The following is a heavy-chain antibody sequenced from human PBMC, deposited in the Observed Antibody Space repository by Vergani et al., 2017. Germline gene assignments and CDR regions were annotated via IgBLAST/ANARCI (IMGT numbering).Heavy chain of an antibody. CDR2: IYHSGST. CDR1: GGSLSSSNW. CDR3: ARAAQYGSGGYFDY. J-gene: IGHJ4*02. D-gene: IGHD3-10*01. Sequence: QVQLQESGPGLVKPSGTLSLTCAVSGGSLSSSNWWSWVRQPPGKGLEWIGEIYHSGSTNYNPSLKSRVTLSVDKSKNQFSLKLSSVTAADTAVYYCARAAQYGSGGYFDYWGQGTLVTVSS. V-gene: IGHV4-4*02.